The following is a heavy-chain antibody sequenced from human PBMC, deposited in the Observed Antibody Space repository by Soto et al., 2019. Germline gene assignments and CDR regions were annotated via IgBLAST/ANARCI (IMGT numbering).Heavy chain of an antibody. CDR3: AREGAVAGIDY. D-gene: IGHD6-19*01. CDR2: IYYSGST. Sequence: SETLSLTCTVSGGSISSYYWSWIRQPPGKGLEWIGYIYYSGSTNYNPSLKSRVTISVDTSKNQFTLKLSSVTAADTAVYYCAREGAVAGIDYWGQGTLVTVSS. V-gene: IGHV4-59*01. J-gene: IGHJ4*02. CDR1: GGSISSYY.